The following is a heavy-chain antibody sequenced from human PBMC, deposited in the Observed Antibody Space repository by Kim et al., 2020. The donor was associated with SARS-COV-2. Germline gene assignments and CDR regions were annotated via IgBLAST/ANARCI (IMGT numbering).Heavy chain of an antibody. Sequence: SETLSLTCTVSGGSISSSNYYWGWIRQPPGKGLEWIGNVYYSGSTYYNPSLKSRVIISVDTSKKQFSLKLSSVTAADTAVYYCARFLRFVGTADYWGQGTLVTVSS. CDR1: GGSISSSNYY. J-gene: IGHJ4*02. CDR2: VYYSGST. D-gene: IGHD1-26*01. CDR3: ARFLRFVGTADY. V-gene: IGHV4-39*01.